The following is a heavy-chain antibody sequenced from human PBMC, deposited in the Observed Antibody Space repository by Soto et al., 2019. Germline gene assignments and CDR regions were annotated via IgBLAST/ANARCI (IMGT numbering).Heavy chain of an antibody. J-gene: IGHJ6*02. CDR2: VAASGST. CDR3: ARGGSTHYYYGLDV. Sequence: XETLSLTCTVCGGSISGFFWTWVRQPPGMPLEGLGHVAASGSTAYNPSLRSRLSLSLDVSKNRFSLELTSVTAADTATYFCARGGSTHYYYGLDVWGQGTTVTV. CDR1: GGSISGFF. V-gene: IGHV4-4*07.